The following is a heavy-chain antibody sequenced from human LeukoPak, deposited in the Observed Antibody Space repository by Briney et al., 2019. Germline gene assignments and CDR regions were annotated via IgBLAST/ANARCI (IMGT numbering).Heavy chain of an antibody. CDR3: ARGSCSNIRCHDAFDI. CDR1: GFTVSGNY. Sequence: GGSLRLSCAASGFTVSGNYMSWVRQAPGKGLEWVSVSGGSTFYSDSVKGRFTISRDNSKNTLYLQMNSLRVDDTAVYYCARGSCSNIRCHDAFDIWGQGTMVTVSS. CDR2: SGGST. V-gene: IGHV3-53*01. J-gene: IGHJ3*02. D-gene: IGHD2-2*01.